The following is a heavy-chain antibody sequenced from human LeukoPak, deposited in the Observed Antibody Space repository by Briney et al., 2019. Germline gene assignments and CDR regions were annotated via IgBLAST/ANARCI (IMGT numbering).Heavy chain of an antibody. J-gene: IGHJ4*02. D-gene: IGHD3-3*01. Sequence: ASVKVSCKPSGYTFTSYGISWVRQAPGQGVEWMGWISSYDGNTNYAQKLQDRLTMTTDTSTSTVYMELRSLRFDDTAVYYCARDGVVTPYYFDYWGQGTLVTVSS. CDR2: ISSYDGNT. CDR1: GYTFTSYG. CDR3: ARDGVVTPYYFDY. V-gene: IGHV1-18*01.